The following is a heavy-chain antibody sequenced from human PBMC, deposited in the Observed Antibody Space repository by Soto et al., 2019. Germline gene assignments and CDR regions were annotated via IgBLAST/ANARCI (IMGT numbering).Heavy chain of an antibody. Sequence: QVQLQESGPGLVKPSETLSLTCTVSGGSISSYYWSWIRQPPGKGLEWIGYIYYSGSTNYNPSLKSGVTVLVDTSKNQFSLKLSSVTAADKDVYYCARLPWADYGGIFDPWGQGTLVTVSS. CDR2: IYYSGST. D-gene: IGHD4-17*01. V-gene: IGHV4-59*01. J-gene: IGHJ5*02. CDR1: GGSISSYY. CDR3: ARLPWADYGGIFDP.